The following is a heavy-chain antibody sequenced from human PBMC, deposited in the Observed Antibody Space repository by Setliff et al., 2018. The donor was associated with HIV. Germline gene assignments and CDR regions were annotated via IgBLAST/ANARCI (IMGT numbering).Heavy chain of an antibody. D-gene: IGHD6-13*01. CDR2: ISQSGKT. CDR1: ADSIGANHW. V-gene: IGHV4-4*02. J-gene: IGHJ4*02. CDR3: ARAVAASATSVVDY. Sequence: SETLSLTCAVSADSIGANHWWNWVRQPPGKGLEWIGEISQSGKTNYHPSLKSRITISMETSKTHFSLTLNSVTAADTAVYYCARAVAASATSVVDYWGQGIQVTVSS.